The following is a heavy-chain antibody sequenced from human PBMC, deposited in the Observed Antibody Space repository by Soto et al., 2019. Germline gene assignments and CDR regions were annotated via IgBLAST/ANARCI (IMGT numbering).Heavy chain of an antibody. CDR3: AKDTVIGYSYGSGYFDL. J-gene: IGHJ2*01. CDR2: ISWNSGSI. CDR1: GFTFDDYA. V-gene: IGHV3-9*01. Sequence: GGSLRLSCAASGFTFDDYAMHWVRQAPGKGLEWVSGISWNSGSIGYADSVKGRFTISRDNAKNSLYLQMNSLRAEDTALYYCAKDTVIGYSYGSGYFDLWGRGTLVTVS. D-gene: IGHD5-18*01.